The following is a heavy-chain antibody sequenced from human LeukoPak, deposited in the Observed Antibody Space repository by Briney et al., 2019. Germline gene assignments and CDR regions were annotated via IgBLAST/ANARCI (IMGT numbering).Heavy chain of an antibody. CDR1: GFTFSSYA. CDR2: ISYDGSNK. CDR3: ARGGYDILTGYYSTFDY. V-gene: IGHV3-30-3*01. D-gene: IGHD3-9*01. J-gene: IGHJ4*02. Sequence: PGGSLRLSCAASGFTFSSYAMHWVRQAPGKGLEWVAVISYDGSNKYYADSVKGRFTISRDNSKNTLYLQMNSLRAEDTAVYYCARGGYDILTGYYSTFDYWGQGTLVTVSS.